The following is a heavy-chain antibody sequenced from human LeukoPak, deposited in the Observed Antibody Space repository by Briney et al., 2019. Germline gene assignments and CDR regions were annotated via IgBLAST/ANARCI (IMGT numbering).Heavy chain of an antibody. Sequence: SETLSLTCTVSGGSIRSSYYYWGWIRQPPGKGLEWIGSIYYSGSTYYNPSLKSRVTISVDTSKNQFSLKLSSVTAADTAVYYCARLEDEYYFDYWGQGTLVTVYS. CDR2: IYYSGST. D-gene: IGHD5-24*01. V-gene: IGHV4-39*01. CDR1: GGSIRSSYYY. CDR3: ARLEDEYYFDY. J-gene: IGHJ4*02.